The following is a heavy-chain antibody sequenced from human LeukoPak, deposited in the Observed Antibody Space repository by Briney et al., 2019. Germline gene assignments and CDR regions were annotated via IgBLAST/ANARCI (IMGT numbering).Heavy chain of an antibody. CDR1: GYTLTELS. CDR3: ATDGSSWYHFDY. J-gene: IGHJ4*02. D-gene: IGHD6-13*01. V-gene: IGHV1-24*01. Sequence: GASVKVSCKVSGYTLTELSMHWVRQAPGKGLEWMGGFDPEDGETIYAQKFQGRVTMTEDTSTDTAYMELSSLRSEDTAVYYCATDGSSWYHFDYWGQGTLVTVSS. CDR2: FDPEDGET.